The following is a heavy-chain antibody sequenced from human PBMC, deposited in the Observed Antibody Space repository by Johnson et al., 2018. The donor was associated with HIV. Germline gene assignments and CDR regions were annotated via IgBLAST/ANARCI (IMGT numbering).Heavy chain of an antibody. V-gene: IGHV3-30*19. Sequence: QVQLVESGGGLVQPGRSLRLSCAASGFTFSSYGMHWVRQAPGKGLEWVAVISYDGSNKYYAYSVKGRFTISRDNSKNTLYLQMNSLSAEDTAVYYCARGHYYDTGHDAFDIWGQGTMVTVSS. D-gene: IGHD3-22*01. CDR1: GFTFSSYG. J-gene: IGHJ3*02. CDR3: ARGHYYDTGHDAFDI. CDR2: ISYDGSNK.